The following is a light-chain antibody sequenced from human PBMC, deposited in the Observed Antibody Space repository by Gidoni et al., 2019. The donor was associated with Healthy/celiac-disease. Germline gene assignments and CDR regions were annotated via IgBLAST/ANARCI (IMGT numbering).Light chain of an antibody. CDR3: QQSYSTPQLT. CDR1: QSISSY. J-gene: IGKJ4*01. CDR2: AAS. Sequence: DIQMTQSPSSLSASVGDRVTITCRASQSISSYLNWYQQKPGKAPMLLIYAASSLQSGVPSRSSGSGSGTDFTLTISSLQPEDFATYYCQQSYSTPQLTFGGGTKVEIK. V-gene: IGKV1-39*01.